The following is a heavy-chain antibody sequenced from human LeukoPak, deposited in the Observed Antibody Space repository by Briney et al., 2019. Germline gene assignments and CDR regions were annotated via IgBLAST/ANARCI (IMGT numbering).Heavy chain of an antibody. CDR2: IIPIFGIA. CDR3: ARDSSGYYGEGNFDY. Sequence: VASVKVSCKASGGTFSSYAISWVRQAPGQGLEWMGRIIPIFGIANYAQKFQGRVTITADKSTSTAYMELSSLRSEDTAVYYCARDSSGYYGEGNFDYWGQGTLVTVS. J-gene: IGHJ4*02. V-gene: IGHV1-69*04. D-gene: IGHD3-22*01. CDR1: GGTFSSYA.